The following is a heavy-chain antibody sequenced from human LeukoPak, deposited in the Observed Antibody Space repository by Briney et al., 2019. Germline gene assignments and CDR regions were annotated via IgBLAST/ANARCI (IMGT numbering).Heavy chain of an antibody. CDR1: GFTFSSYA. D-gene: IGHD1-26*01. Sequence: GGSLRLSCAASGFTFSSYAMHWVRQAPGKGLEWVAVISYDGSNKYYADSVKGRFTISRDNSKNTLYLQMNSLRAEDTAVYYCAREIVASGSYSVGPFDIWGQGTMVTVSS. CDR3: AREIVASGSYSVGPFDI. J-gene: IGHJ3*02. CDR2: ISYDGSNK. V-gene: IGHV3-30*04.